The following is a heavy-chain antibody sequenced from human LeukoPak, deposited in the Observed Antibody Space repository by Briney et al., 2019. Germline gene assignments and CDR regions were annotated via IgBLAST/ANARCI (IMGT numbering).Heavy chain of an antibody. V-gene: IGHV3-30*18. Sequence: GGSLRLSCAASGFTFSSYGMHWVRQAPGKGLEWVAVISYDGSNKYYADSVKGRFTISRDNSKNTLYLQMNSLRAEDTAVYYCAKISSSRTGASGSYHYWGQATLLTVSS. J-gene: IGHJ4*02. CDR3: AKISSSRTGASGSYHY. D-gene: IGHD1-26*01. CDR1: GFTFSSYG. CDR2: ISYDGSNK.